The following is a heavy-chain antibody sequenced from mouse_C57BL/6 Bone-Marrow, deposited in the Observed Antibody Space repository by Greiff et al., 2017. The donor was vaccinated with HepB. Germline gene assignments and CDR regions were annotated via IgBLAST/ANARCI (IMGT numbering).Heavy chain of an antibody. Sequence: EVQVVESGEGLVKPGGSLKLSCAASGFTFSSYAMSWVRQTPEKRLEWVAYISSGGDYIYYADTVKGRFTISRDNARNTLYLQMSSLKSEDTAMYYCIYYGSDYAMDYWGQGTSVTVSS. CDR3: IYYGSDYAMDY. V-gene: IGHV5-9-1*02. CDR2: ISSGGDYI. CDR1: GFTFSSYA. D-gene: IGHD1-1*01. J-gene: IGHJ4*01.